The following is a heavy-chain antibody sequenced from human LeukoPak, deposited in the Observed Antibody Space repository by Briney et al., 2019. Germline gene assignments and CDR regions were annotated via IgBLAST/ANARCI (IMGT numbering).Heavy chain of an antibody. V-gene: IGHV3-7*03. CDR2: IKQDGSEK. D-gene: IGHD6-13*01. CDR3: ARDRPAGAAPPYSYFDY. J-gene: IGHJ4*02. Sequence: QSGGSLRLSCAASGFTFSLYWMSWVRQAPGKGLEWVANIKQDGSEKYYVDSVKGRFTISRDNAKNSLYLQMNSLRVEDTALYYCARDRPAGAAPPYSYFDYWGQGTLVTVSS. CDR1: GFTFSLYW.